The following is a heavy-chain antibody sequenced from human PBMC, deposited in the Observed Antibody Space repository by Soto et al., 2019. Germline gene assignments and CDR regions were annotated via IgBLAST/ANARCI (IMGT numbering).Heavy chain of an antibody. CDR1: GFTLTIYG. D-gene: IGHD3-22*01. J-gene: IGHJ4*02. CDR2: ISYDGSNK. V-gene: IGHV3-30*18. CDR3: AKETPSRRPYYDNTGYYYFDS. Sequence: GGSLRLSCAASGFTLTIYGMNWVRQAPGQGLEWVAVISYDGSNKYYADSVKGRFTISRDISKNTLYLQMNSLRAEDTAVYYCAKETPSRRPYYDNTGYYYFDSWGQGTLVTV.